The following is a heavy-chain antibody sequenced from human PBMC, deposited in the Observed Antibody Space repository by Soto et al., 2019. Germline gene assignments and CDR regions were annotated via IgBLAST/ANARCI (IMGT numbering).Heavy chain of an antibody. D-gene: IGHD3-9*01. CDR1: GYTFTSYG. J-gene: IGHJ6*02. CDR3: ARVSRFDYDIFVPDYYYYGMDV. CDR2: ISAYNGNT. Sequence: ASVKVSCKASGYTFTSYGISWVRQAPGQGLEWMGWISAYNGNTNYAQKLQGRVTMTTDTSTSTAYIELRSLRSDDTAVYYCARVSRFDYDIFVPDYYYYGMDVWGQGTTVTVSS. V-gene: IGHV1-18*01.